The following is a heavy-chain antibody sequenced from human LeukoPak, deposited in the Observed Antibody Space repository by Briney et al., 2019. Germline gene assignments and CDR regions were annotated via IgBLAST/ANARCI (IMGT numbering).Heavy chain of an antibody. D-gene: IGHD6-19*01. CDR2: ISSSSSYI. CDR1: GFTFSSYS. V-gene: IGHV3-21*01. CDR3: AREYSSGWYSYYYYMDV. J-gene: IGHJ6*03. Sequence: GGSLRLSCAASGFTFSSYSMNWVRQAPGKGLEWVSSISSSSSYIYYADSVKGRFTISRDNAKNSLYLQMNSLRAEDTAVYYCAREYSSGWYSYYYYMDVWGKGTTVTVSS.